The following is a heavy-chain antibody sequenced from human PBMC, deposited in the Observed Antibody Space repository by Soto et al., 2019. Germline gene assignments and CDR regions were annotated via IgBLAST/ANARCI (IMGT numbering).Heavy chain of an antibody. V-gene: IGHV3-48*03. CDR1: GFTFSSYD. D-gene: IGHD2-2*01. Sequence: GGSLRLSCAASGFTFSSYDMNWVRQAPGKGLEWVSDISCSGSTIYYADSVKGRFTISRDNAKNTLYLQMNSLRAEDAAVYYWATRGYCSSASCIPSYYFDYWGQGTLVTVSS. J-gene: IGHJ4*02. CDR3: ATRGYCSSASCIPSYYFDY. CDR2: ISCSGSTI.